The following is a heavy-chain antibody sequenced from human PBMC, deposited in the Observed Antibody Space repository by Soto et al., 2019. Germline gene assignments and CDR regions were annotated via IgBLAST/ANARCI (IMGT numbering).Heavy chain of an antibody. CDR1: GASINSCGYY. CDR3: ASRGDDSDCWSGYLDVD. Sequence: TLSLNRTVSGASINSCGYYWTWIRQNPGKGLEGIGYIYYSGSTYYNPSLKSRVTMSVDTSKNQFSLKLNSVTAADTAVYFCASRGDDSDCWSGYLDVDWGQGTRSTVPS. J-gene: IGHJ3*01. CDR2: IYYSGST. D-gene: IGHD3-3*01. V-gene: IGHV4-31*03.